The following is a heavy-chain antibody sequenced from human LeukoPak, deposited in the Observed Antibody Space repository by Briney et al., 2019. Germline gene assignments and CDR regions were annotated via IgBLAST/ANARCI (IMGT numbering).Heavy chain of an antibody. Sequence: MGWINPNSGGTNYAQKFQGRVTMTRDTSISTAYMELSRLRSDDTAVYYCAKSVYNSLYYWGQGTLVTVSS. D-gene: IGHD1-1*01. V-gene: IGHV1-2*02. CDR3: AKSVYNSLYY. CDR2: INPNSGGT. J-gene: IGHJ4*02.